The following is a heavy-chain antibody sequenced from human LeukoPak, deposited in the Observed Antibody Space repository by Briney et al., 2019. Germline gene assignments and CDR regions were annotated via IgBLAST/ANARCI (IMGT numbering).Heavy chain of an antibody. Sequence: SETLSLTCTVSGGSISSYYWSWIRQPPGKGLEWIGYIYYSGSTNYNPSLKSRVTISVDTSKSQFSLKLSSVTAADTAVYYCARRVSGSYQDAFDIWGQGTMVTVSS. D-gene: IGHD1-26*01. CDR3: ARRVSGSYQDAFDI. V-gene: IGHV4-59*08. CDR1: GGSISSYY. CDR2: IYYSGST. J-gene: IGHJ3*02.